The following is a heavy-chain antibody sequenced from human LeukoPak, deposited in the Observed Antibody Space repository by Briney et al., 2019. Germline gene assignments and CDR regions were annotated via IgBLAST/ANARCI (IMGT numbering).Heavy chain of an antibody. CDR3: AENRCTGGSCYSGESS. CDR1: GFTFSSYA. D-gene: IGHD2-15*01. Sequence: GGSLRLSCAASGFTFSSYAMSWVRQAPGKGLEWVSVISGSSGNTYYADSVKGRFTISRDNSKNTLYLQMNSLRAEDTAVYYCAENRCTGGSCYSGESSWGQGTLVTVSS. J-gene: IGHJ5*02. CDR2: ISGSSGNT. V-gene: IGHV3-23*01.